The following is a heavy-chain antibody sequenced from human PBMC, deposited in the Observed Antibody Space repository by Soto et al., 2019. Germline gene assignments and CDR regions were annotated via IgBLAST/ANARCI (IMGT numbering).Heavy chain of an antibody. CDR3: AREMGACSDSSCYPGPYDS. CDR1: GFTFNSYS. Sequence: GGSLRLSCAASGFTFNSYSMNWVRQAPGQGLEWVSYITSKSTTIKYADSVKGRFTVSRDNAKNSLYLQLNSLRDEDTAVYYCAREMGACSDSSCYPGPYDSWGQGTLVTVS. J-gene: IGHJ5*02. V-gene: IGHV3-48*02. D-gene: IGHD3-16*01. CDR2: ITSKSTTI.